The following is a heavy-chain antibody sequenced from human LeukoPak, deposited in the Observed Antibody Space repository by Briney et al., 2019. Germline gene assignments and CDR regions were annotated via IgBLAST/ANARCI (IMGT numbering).Heavy chain of an antibody. CDR1: GGSICSYY. CDR3: ARDRIAAAGRGFDY. CDR2: IYTSGST. D-gene: IGHD6-13*01. Sequence: SETLSLTCTVSGGSICSYYWSWIRQPAGKGLEWIGRIYTSGSTNYNPSLKSRVTMSVDTSKNQFSLKLSSVTAADTAVYYCARDRIAAAGRGFDYWGQGTLVTVSS. V-gene: IGHV4-4*07. J-gene: IGHJ4*02.